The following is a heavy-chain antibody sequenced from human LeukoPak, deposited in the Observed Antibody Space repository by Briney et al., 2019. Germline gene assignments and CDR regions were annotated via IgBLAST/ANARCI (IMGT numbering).Heavy chain of an antibody. D-gene: IGHD5-18*01. J-gene: IGHJ6*03. CDR3: ATLDAGYYYYYMDV. V-gene: IGHV1-46*01. CDR2: INPSGGST. Sequence: ASVKVSCKASGYTFTSYYMHWVRQAPGQGLEWMGIINPSGGSTSYAQKFQGRVTITTDESTSTAYMELSSLRSEDTAVYYCATLDAGYYYYYMDVWGKGTTVTVSS. CDR1: GYTFTSYY.